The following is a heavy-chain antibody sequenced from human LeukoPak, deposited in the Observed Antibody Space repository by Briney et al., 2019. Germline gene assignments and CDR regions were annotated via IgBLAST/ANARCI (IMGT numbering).Heavy chain of an antibody. CDR1: GFTFSSYW. CDR2: INSDGTST. CDR3: ARDRGSRSYFDY. Sequence: GGSLRLSCAASGFTFSSYWMHWVRQAPGKGLVWVSRINSDGTSTSYADSVKGRFTISRDNAKNTLYLQMNSLRAEDTAVYYCARDRGSRSYFDYWGQGTLVTVSS. V-gene: IGHV3-74*01. D-gene: IGHD3-10*01. J-gene: IGHJ4*02.